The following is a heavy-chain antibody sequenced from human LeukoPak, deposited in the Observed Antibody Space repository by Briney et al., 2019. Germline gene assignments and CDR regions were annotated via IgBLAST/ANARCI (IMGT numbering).Heavy chain of an antibody. V-gene: IGHV1-8*01. D-gene: IGHD2-8*02. CDR3: ARDYGVVYAIHWFDP. CDR2: MNPNSGNT. J-gene: IGHJ5*02. Sequence: ASVKVSCKASGYTFTSYDINWVRQARGQGREWMGWMNPNSGNTGYAQKFQGRVTMTTTASISTAYMELSSLRSENTAVYYCARDYGVVYAIHWFDPWGQGTLVTVSS. CDR1: GYTFTSYD.